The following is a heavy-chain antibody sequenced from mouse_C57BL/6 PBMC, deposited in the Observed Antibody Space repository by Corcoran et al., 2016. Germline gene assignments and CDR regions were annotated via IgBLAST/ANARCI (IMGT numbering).Heavy chain of an antibody. CDR1: GFNIKNTY. V-gene: IGHV14-3*01. CDR2: IDPANGNT. CDR3: VRSYGSSYWYFDV. D-gene: IGHD1-1*01. Sequence: EVQLQQSVAELVRPGASVKLSCTASGFNIKNTYMHWVKQRPKQGLEWIGRIDPANGNTKYAPKFQGKATITADTSSNTAYLQLSSLTSEDTAIYYCVRSYGSSYWYFDVWGTGTTVTVSS. J-gene: IGHJ1*03.